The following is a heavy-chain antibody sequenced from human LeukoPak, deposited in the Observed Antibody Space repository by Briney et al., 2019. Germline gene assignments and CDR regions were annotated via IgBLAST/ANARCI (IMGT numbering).Heavy chain of an antibody. D-gene: IGHD2-2*01. CDR3: ARAGVGVVPAASMDV. V-gene: IGHV4-31*03. CDR1: GGSISSGGYY. CDR2: IYYSGST. Sequence: PSQTLSLTCTVSGGSISSGGYYWSWIRQHPGKGLEWIVYIYYSGSTYYNPSLKSRVTISVGTSKNQFSLKLSSVTAADTAVYYCARAGVGVVPAASMDVWGQGTTVTVSS. J-gene: IGHJ6*02.